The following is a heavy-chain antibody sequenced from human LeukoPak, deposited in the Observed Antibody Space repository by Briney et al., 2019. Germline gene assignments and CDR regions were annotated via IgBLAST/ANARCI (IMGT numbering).Heavy chain of an antibody. J-gene: IGHJ4*02. CDR3: ARGVGGSSWLDY. V-gene: IGHV4-61*01. CDR1: GGSVSRGNYY. CDR2: FYYSGST. D-gene: IGHD6-13*01. Sequence: SETLSLTCTVSGGSVSRGNYYWSWIRQPPGKGLEWIGYFYYSGSTNYNPSLKSRVTISVDTSKKQFSLKLSSVTAADTAVYYCARGVGGSSWLDYWGQGTLVTVSS.